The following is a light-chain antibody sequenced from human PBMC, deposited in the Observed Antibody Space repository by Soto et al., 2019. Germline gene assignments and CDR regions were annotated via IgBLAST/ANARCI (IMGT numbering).Light chain of an antibody. CDR1: SSNIGAGYD. V-gene: IGLV1-40*01. CDR3: QSYDSSLSGSV. J-gene: IGLJ3*02. CDR2: DNK. Sequence: QAVVTQPPSVSGAPGQRLTISCTGSSSNIGAGYDVHWYQQFPGTAPKLLIYDNKNRPSGVPDRFSGSKFGTSASLAITGLQAEDEADYYCQSYDSSLSGSVFGGGTKLTVL.